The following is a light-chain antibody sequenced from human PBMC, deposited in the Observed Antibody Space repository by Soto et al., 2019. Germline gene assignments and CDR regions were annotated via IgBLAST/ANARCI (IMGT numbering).Light chain of an antibody. J-gene: IGKJ1*01. CDR3: QLANSFPT. Sequence: DIQMTQSPSSVSASFGDRVTITCRASQPISSWLAWYQQKPGEAPKLLIFAASTLQSGVPSRFSGRGAGTHFTLTISSLQPEDSAIYYCQLANSFPTFGRGTKVDI. V-gene: IGKV1-12*01. CDR2: AAS. CDR1: QPISSW.